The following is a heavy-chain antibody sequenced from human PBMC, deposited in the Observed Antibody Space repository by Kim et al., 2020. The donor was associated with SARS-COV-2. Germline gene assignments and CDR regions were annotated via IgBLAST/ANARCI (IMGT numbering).Heavy chain of an antibody. D-gene: IGHD3-10*01. J-gene: IGHJ6*02. CDR3: AKKITMVRGVVSRWGSKDYYYGMDV. CDR1: GFTFSSYA. V-gene: IGHV3-23*01. CDR2: ISGSGGST. Sequence: GGSLRLSCAASGFTFSSYAMSWVRQAPGKGLEWVSAISGSGGSTYYADSVKGRFTISRDNSKNTLYLQMNSLRAEDTAVYYCAKKITMVRGVVSRWGSKDYYYGMDVWGQGTTVTVSS.